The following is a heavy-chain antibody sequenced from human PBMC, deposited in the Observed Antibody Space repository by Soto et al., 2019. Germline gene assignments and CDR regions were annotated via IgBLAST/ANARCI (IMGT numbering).Heavy chain of an antibody. CDR2: IYNNGKT. CDR3: ARTLMPVGNLPAFDH. V-gene: IGHV4-61*01. J-gene: IGHJ4*02. Sequence: QMQLQESGPGLVKPSETLSLACTVSGGSVSSPKYFWSWIRQPPGKGLEWVAYIYNNGKTNDNPSLKSRATISVDTAKNQCSLKLPSVTGADSAVYFCARTLMPVGNLPAFDHWGQGVLVTVSS. D-gene: IGHD7-27*01. CDR1: GGSVSSPKYF.